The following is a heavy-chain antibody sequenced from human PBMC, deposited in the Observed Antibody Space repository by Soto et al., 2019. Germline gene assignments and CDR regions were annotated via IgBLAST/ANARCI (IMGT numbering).Heavy chain of an antibody. D-gene: IGHD2-15*01. CDR2: IYYSGST. CDR1: GGSISSYY. J-gene: IGHJ5*02. Sequence: SETLSLTCTVSGGSISSYYWSWIRQPPGKGLEWIGYIYYSGSTNYNPSLKSRVTISVDTSKNQFSLKLSSVTAADTAVYYCARQSVVVVAATGGWFDPRGQGTLVTVSS. V-gene: IGHV4-59*08. CDR3: ARQSVVVVAATGGWFDP.